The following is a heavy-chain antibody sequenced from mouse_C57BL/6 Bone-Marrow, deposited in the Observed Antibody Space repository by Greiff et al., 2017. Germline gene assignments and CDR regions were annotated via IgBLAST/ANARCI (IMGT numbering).Heavy chain of an antibody. Sequence: VQLQQSGPELVKPGASVKISCKASGYAFSSSWMNWVKQRPGKGLEWIGRIYPGDGDTNYNGKFKGKATLTADKSSSTAYVQISSLTSEDSAVSFCARSGITTVVAGAMDYWGQGTSVTVSS. J-gene: IGHJ4*01. D-gene: IGHD1-1*01. CDR1: GYAFSSSW. CDR3: ARSGITTVVAGAMDY. V-gene: IGHV1-82*01. CDR2: IYPGDGDT.